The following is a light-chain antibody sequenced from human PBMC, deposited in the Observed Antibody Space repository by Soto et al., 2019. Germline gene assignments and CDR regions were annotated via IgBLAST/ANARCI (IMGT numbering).Light chain of an antibody. Sequence: IVMTQSPATQSVSPGERATISCSASQDISRDLAWSQQKPGQAPRLLIYGASTRATGIPAGCSGSGSGTEGTVTISSLQSDDFAFYYCQVIQKGPPAFGQGTKGAIK. V-gene: IGKV3-15*01. J-gene: IGKJ1*01. CDR3: QVIQKGPPA. CDR2: GAS. CDR1: QDISRD.